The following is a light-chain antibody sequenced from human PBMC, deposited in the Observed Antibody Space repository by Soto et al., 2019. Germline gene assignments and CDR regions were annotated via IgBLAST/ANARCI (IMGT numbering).Light chain of an antibody. J-gene: IGKJ2*01. Sequence: EIVMTQSPATLSVSPGERATLSCRASQSVSSNLAWYQQKPGQAPRLLIYGASTRATGIPARFSGSGSGTEFTLTISSLQSEDFAVYYCQLYNNWPPYMYTFGQGTKLEIK. CDR2: GAS. CDR1: QSVSSN. V-gene: IGKV3-15*01. CDR3: QLYNNWPPYMYT.